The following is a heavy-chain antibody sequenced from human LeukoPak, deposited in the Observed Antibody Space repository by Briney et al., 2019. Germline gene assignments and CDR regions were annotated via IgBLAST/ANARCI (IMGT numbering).Heavy chain of an antibody. D-gene: IGHD6-19*01. J-gene: IGHJ4*02. CDR3: ARYSSGGRLFDY. V-gene: IGHV1-18*01. CDR1: GYTFTDFG. CDR2: ISAYNGNK. Sequence: ASVKVSCKASGYTFTDFGISWVRQAPGQGLEWMGWISAYNGNKNYVQKFQGRVTMTTDTSTSTAYMELTSLRSDDTAVYYCARYSSGGRLFDYWGQGTLVTVSS.